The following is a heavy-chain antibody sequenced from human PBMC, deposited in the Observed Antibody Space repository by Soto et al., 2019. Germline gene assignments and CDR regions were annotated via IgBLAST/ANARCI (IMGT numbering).Heavy chain of an antibody. V-gene: IGHV1-8*01. J-gene: IGHJ6*03. CDR3: ARGGTTGTRFSYYYYMDV. D-gene: IGHD1-1*01. CDR1: GYTFTSYD. CDR2: MNPNSGNT. Sequence: ASVKVSCKASGYTFTSYDINWVRQATGQGLEWMGWMNPNSGNTGYAQKFQGRVTMTRNTSISTAYMELSSLRSEDTAVYYCARGGTTGTRFSYYYYMDVWGKGTTVTVSS.